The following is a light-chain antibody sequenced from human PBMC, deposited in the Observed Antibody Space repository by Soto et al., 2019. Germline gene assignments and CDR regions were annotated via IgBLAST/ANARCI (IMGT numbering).Light chain of an antibody. Sequence: QTVVTQETSLTVSPGGTVTLTCASSTGAVTSDYFPSWFQQKPGQAPRPLIYSTINKYSWTPARFSGSLLGGKAALTLSGVQPEDEAEYYCLLYYGGAQLRLFGGGTKLTVL. V-gene: IGLV7-43*01. CDR1: TGAVTSDYF. J-gene: IGLJ3*02. CDR2: STI. CDR3: LLYYGGAQLRL.